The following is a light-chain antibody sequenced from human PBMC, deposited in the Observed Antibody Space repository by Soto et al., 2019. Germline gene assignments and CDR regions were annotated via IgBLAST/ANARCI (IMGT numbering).Light chain of an antibody. J-gene: IGKJ2*01. Sequence: DIVLTQSPDSLAVSLGERATINCKSSQSVLYSPNKKDYLGWYRQKPGQPPELLIYWASTRESGVPDRFSGSGSGTDFTLTISSLQAEDVAVYYCQQYYSTPYTFGQGTKLEIK. V-gene: IGKV4-1*01. CDR2: WAS. CDR3: QQYYSTPYT. CDR1: QSVLYSPNKKDY.